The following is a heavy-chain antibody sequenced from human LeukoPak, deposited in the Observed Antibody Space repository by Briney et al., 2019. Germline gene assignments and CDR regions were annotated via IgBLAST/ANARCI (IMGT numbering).Heavy chain of an antibody. CDR1: GYSFRIYD. CDR2: MNPNSGDT. D-gene: IGHD3-22*01. J-gene: IGHJ4*02. CDR3: ATANLDLTMIVGRQLDY. V-gene: IGHV1-8*01. Sequence: ASVKVSCKASGYSFRIYDINWVRQTTGQGLEWMGWMNPNSGDTGYAQKFQGRVTMTEDTSTDTAYTELSSLRSEDTAVYYCATANLDLTMIVGRQLDYWGQGTLVTVSS.